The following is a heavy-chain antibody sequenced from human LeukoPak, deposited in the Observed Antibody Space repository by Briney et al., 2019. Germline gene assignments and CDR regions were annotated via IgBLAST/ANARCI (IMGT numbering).Heavy chain of an antibody. CDR3: AKGHYYNILTGYSVRRGLDY. CDR1: GFTVSRNY. D-gene: IGHD3-9*01. J-gene: IGHJ4*02. CDR2: IYNDGSS. Sequence: PGGSLRLSCAASGFTVSRNYMSWVRQAPGKGLEWVSVIYNDGSSDYADSVKGRFTISRDNSKNTLYLQMNSLRAEDTAVYYCAKGHYYNILTGYSVRRGLDYWGQGTLVTVSS. V-gene: IGHV3-66*02.